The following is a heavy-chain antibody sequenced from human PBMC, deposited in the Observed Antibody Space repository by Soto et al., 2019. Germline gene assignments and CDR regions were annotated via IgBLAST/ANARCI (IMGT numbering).Heavy chain of an antibody. J-gene: IGHJ3*02. D-gene: IGHD6-6*01. CDR2: IYYSGST. V-gene: IGHV4-59*01. CDR1: GGSISSYY. CDR3: ARLAARATDHAFDI. Sequence: SETLSLTCTVSGGSISSYYWSWIRQPPGKGLEWIGYIYYSGSTNYNPPLKSRVTISVDTSKNQFSLKLSSVTAADTAVYYCARLAARATDHAFDIWGQGTMVTVSS.